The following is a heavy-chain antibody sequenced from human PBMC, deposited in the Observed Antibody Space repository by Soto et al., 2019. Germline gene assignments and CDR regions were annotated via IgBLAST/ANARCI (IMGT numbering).Heavy chain of an antibody. V-gene: IGHV1-3*01. CDR3: ASRIAVAGAFDH. CDR1: GYTITNHA. Sequence: ASVKVSCKASGYTITNHAMHWVRQAPGQRLEWMGWINAGNGDTKYSQKFQDRVTLIADTSANTVYMELSSLKSEDTAVYYCASRIAVAGAFDHWGQGTLVTVSS. D-gene: IGHD6-19*01. CDR2: INAGNGDT. J-gene: IGHJ4*02.